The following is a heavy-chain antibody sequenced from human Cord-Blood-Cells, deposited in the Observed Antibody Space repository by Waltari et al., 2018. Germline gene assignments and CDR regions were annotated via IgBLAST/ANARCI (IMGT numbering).Heavy chain of an antibody. CDR2: INHSGST. CDR1: GGSFSGYS. CDR3: ARRSGSYFDY. J-gene: IGHJ4*02. Sequence: QVQLQQWGAGLLKPSETPSLTCAAFGGSFSGYSCSWIRQPPGKGLEWIGEINHSGSTNYNPSLKSRVTISVDTSKNQFSLKLSSVTAADTAVYYCARRSGSYFDYWGQGTLVTVSS. V-gene: IGHV4-34*01. D-gene: IGHD1-26*01.